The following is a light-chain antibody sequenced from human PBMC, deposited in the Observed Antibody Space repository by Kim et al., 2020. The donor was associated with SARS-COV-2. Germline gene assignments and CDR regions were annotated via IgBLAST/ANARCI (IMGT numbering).Light chain of an antibody. J-gene: IGKJ2*01. CDR1: QSVLYSPDNRNC. Sequence: DIVMTQSPDSLAVSLGERATINCKSSQSVLYSPDNRNCLAWYQHKPGQPPKLLIYSASTRESGVPDRFTGSGSVTDFTLTISSLQAEDVAVYYCQQYVGSPPYTFGQGTKLEI. CDR3: QQYVGSPPYT. CDR2: SAS. V-gene: IGKV4-1*01.